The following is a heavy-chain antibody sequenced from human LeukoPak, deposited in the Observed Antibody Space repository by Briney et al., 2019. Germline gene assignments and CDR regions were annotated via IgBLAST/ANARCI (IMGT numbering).Heavy chain of an antibody. CDR1: GGTFSSYA. J-gene: IGHJ4*02. D-gene: IGHD2-2*01. Sequence: SVKVSCKASGGTFSSYAISWVRQAPGQGLEWMGGIIPIFGTANYAQKFQGRVTITTDESTSTAYMELSSLRSEDTAVYYCARDFVVPAAMRSPRRYYFDYWGQGTVVTVSS. CDR2: IIPIFGTA. V-gene: IGHV1-69*05. CDR3: ARDFVVPAAMRSPRRYYFDY.